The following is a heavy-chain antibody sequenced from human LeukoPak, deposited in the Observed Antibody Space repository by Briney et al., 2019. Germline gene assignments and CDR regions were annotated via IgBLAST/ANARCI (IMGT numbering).Heavy chain of an antibody. Sequence: ASVKVSCKASGYTFTSYDINWVRQATGQGLEWMGWMNPNSGKTGYSQKFQGRVTMTRSTSISTAYMELSSLRSEDTAVYYCTRSVRRGSIDYWGPGTLVTVSS. D-gene: IGHD5-12*01. J-gene: IGHJ4*02. CDR1: GYTFTSYD. CDR2: MNPNSGKT. V-gene: IGHV1-8*01. CDR3: TRSVRRGSIDY.